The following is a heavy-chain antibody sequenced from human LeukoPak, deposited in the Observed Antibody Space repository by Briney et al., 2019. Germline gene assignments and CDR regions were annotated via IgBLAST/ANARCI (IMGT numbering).Heavy chain of an antibody. V-gene: IGHV4-59*08. CDR1: GGSISSDY. D-gene: IGHD3-22*01. J-gene: IGHJ4*02. CDR3: ARLHYDSSGYYYFDY. CDR2: IYYSGIT. Sequence: SETLSLTCTVSGGSISSDYWSWIRQPPGKGLEWIGYIYYSGITNYNPSLKGRVTISVDTSKNQFPLKLSSVTAADTAVYYCARLHYDSSGYYYFDYWGQGTLVTVSS.